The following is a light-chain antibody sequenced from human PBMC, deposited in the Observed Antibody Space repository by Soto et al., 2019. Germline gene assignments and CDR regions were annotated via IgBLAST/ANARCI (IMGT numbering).Light chain of an antibody. CDR1: QSVTSNY. CDR3: QQRGNWPQT. V-gene: IGKV3-11*01. CDR2: GAS. Sequence: EIVFTQSPGTLSLSPGERATLSCRASQSVTSNYLAWYQQKPGQAPRLLIYGASNRATGIPARFSGSGSGTDFTLTISSLEPEDFAVYYCQQRGNWPQTFGQGTKVDIK. J-gene: IGKJ1*01.